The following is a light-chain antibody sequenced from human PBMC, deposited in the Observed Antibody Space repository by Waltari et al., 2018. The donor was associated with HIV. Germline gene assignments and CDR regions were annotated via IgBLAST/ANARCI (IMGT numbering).Light chain of an antibody. CDR1: SRDIGAYNY. Sequence: SALTQPASVSGSPGQSITIPCTGTSRDIGAYNYVSWYQQYPGKAPKLMISDVSNRPSGVSTRFSGSKSGNTASLTISGLQAEDEADYYCSSYTVPGTLFGTGTRVTVL. CDR2: DVS. V-gene: IGLV2-14*01. CDR3: SSYTVPGTL. J-gene: IGLJ1*01.